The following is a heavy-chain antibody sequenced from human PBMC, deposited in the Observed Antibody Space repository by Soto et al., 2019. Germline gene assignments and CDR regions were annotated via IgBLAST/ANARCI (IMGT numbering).Heavy chain of an antibody. V-gene: IGHV3-23*01. Sequence: GGSLRLSCAASGFSFSGYTMNWVRPAQGKGLEWISGINGGGGTTYYADSVKGRFTISRDDSKNILYLQMNSPRAEDTAIYYRAKDRHPDGIWTFDYWGRGTLVTVSS. CDR1: GFSFSGYT. J-gene: IGHJ4*02. CDR2: INGGGGTT. CDR3: AKDRHPDGIWTFDY. D-gene: IGHD3-9*01.